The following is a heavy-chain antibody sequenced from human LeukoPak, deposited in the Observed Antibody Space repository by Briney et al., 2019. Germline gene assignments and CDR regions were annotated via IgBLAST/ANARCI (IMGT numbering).Heavy chain of an antibody. Sequence: GGSLRLSCAASGFTVSSNYMSWVRQAPGKGLEWVSIIYSGGGTFYADSVKGRFTISRDNSKNTLYLQMNSLRAEDTAVYYCASLGDILTGYYSDDSQDWGQGTLVTVSS. CDR1: GFTVSSNY. CDR2: IYSGGGT. D-gene: IGHD3-9*01. CDR3: ASLGDILTGYYSDDSQD. J-gene: IGHJ4*02. V-gene: IGHV3-53*01.